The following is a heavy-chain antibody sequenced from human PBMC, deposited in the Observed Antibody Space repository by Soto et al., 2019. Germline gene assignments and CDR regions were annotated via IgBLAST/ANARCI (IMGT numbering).Heavy chain of an antibody. J-gene: IGHJ6*02. CDR1: GFTFSSYS. CDR3: ARALHSSSWYPADSGGMDV. D-gene: IGHD6-13*01. Sequence: EVQLVESGGGLVQPGGSLRLSCAASGFTFSSYSMNWVRQAPGKGLEWVSYISSSSSTIYYADSVKGRFTISRDNAKNSLYLQMNSLRDEDTAVYYCARALHSSSWYPADSGGMDVWGQGTTVTVSS. V-gene: IGHV3-48*02. CDR2: ISSSSSTI.